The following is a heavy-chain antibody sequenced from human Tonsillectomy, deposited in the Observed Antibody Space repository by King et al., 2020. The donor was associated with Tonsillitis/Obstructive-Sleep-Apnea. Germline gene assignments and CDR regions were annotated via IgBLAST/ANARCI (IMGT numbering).Heavy chain of an antibody. V-gene: IGHV1-69*09. CDR3: ARDRIAVAGTPNYYYYYMDV. D-gene: IGHD6-19*01. Sequence: QLVQSGAEVKKPGSSVKVSCKASGGTFSSYAISWVRQAPGQGLEWMGRIIPILGIANYAQKFQGRVTITADKPTSTAYMELSSLRSEDTAVYYCARDRIAVAGTPNYYYYYMDVWGKGTTVTVSS. CDR1: GGTFSSYA. J-gene: IGHJ6*03. CDR2: IIPILGIA.